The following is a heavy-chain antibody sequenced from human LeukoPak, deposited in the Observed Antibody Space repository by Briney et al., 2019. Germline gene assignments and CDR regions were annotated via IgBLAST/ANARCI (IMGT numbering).Heavy chain of an antibody. CDR2: IYCDGSKT. CDR1: GYTFTDYW. V-gene: IGHV5-51*01. Sequence: GESLKISCQASGYTFTDYWVGWVRQMPGKGLEWMGIIYCDGSKTTYSPAFQRQVTISADKSISTAYLQWSSLKASDTAMYYCARAYYYGSGSHMATEFDYWGQGALVTVSS. CDR3: ARAYYYGSGSHMATEFDY. D-gene: IGHD3-10*01. J-gene: IGHJ4*02.